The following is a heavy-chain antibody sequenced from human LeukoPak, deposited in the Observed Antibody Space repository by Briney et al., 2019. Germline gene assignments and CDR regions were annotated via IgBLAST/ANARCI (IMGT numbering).Heavy chain of an antibody. V-gene: IGHV3-21*01. Sequence: GGSLRLSCAASGFTFSSYSMNWVRQAPGKGLEWVSSISSSSSYIYYADSVKGRSTISRDNAKNLLYLQMNSLRAEDTAVYYCARDGRYFDWYLDYWGQGTLVTVSS. J-gene: IGHJ4*02. CDR3: ARDGRYFDWYLDY. D-gene: IGHD3-9*01. CDR1: GFTFSSYS. CDR2: ISSSSSYI.